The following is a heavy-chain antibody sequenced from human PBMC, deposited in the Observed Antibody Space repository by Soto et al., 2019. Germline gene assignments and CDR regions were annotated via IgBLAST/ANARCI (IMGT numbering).Heavy chain of an antibody. CDR3: ARAGDSSSWYIGY. Sequence: AAVKVSCKASGDTFTGYYMHWVRQAPGQGLEWMGWINPNSGGTNYAQKFQGRVTMTRDTSISTAYMELSRLRSDDTAVYYCARAGDSSSWYIGYWGQGTLVTVSS. CDR1: GDTFTGYY. D-gene: IGHD6-13*01. J-gene: IGHJ4*02. CDR2: INPNSGGT. V-gene: IGHV1-2*02.